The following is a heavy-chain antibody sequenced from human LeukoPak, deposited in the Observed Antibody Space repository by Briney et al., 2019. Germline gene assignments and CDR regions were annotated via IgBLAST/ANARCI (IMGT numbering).Heavy chain of an antibody. Sequence: GGSLRLSCAAYGFTFSSYGMHWVRQAPGKGLEWVAVIWYDGSNKYYADSVKGRFTISRDNSKNTLYLQMNSLRAEDTAVYYCARDREDIVVVPAAMPHYYYYYGMDVWGQGTTVTVSS. CDR1: GFTFSSYG. CDR3: ARDREDIVVVPAAMPHYYYYYGMDV. D-gene: IGHD2-2*01. V-gene: IGHV3-33*01. CDR2: IWYDGSNK. J-gene: IGHJ6*02.